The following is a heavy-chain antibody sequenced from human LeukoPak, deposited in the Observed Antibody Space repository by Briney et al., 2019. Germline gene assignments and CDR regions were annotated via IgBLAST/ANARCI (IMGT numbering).Heavy chain of an antibody. CDR3: ARSPYYDILAGFYYYFDY. D-gene: IGHD3-9*01. CDR2: IYSGDST. Sequence: PGGSLRLSCTASGFTVSSNYMTWVRQAAGKGLEWVSVIYSGDSTYYADSVKGRLTISRDNSKSTLYLQMNSLRAEDTATYYCARSPYYDILAGFYYYFDYWGQGTLVTVSS. J-gene: IGHJ4*02. CDR1: GFTVSSNY. V-gene: IGHV3-66*02.